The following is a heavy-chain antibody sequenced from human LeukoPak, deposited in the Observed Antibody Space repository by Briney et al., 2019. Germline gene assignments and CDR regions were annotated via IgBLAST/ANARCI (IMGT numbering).Heavy chain of an antibody. CDR2: IKQDGSEI. V-gene: IGHV3-7*04. CDR1: GFKFNSYW. Sequence: PGGSLRLSCAASGFKFNSYWMSWVRQAPGKGLECVANIKQDGSEIYFVDSVKGRFTISRDNAKSSPYLQMNSLRGEDTAVYYCARARYGSGGYFFDFWGQGTLVTVSS. J-gene: IGHJ4*02. D-gene: IGHD3-10*01. CDR3: ARARYGSGGYFFDF.